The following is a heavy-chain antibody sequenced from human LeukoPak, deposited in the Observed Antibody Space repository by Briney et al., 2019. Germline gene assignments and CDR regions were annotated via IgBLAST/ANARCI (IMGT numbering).Heavy chain of an antibody. CDR3: AELGITMIGGV. Sequence: PGGSLRLSCAASGFTFSSYEMNWVRQAPGKGLECVSYMSRSGSTIYYADSVKRRFTSSRDNAKNSLYLQMNRLRAEDTAVYYCAELGITMIGGVWGKGTTVTMSS. J-gene: IGHJ6*01. CDR2: MSRSGSTI. V-gene: IGHV3-48*03. D-gene: IGHD3-10*02. CDR1: GFTFSSYE.